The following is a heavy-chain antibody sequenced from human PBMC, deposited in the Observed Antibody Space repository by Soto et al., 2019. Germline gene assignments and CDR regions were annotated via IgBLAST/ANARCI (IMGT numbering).Heavy chain of an antibody. CDR2: IYYSGST. J-gene: IGHJ4*02. Sequence: QVQLQESGPGLVKPWETLSLTCVVSGGSLSSYYWSWTRQPPGKGLEWIGYIYYSGSTNYNPSLKSRFTISVDTTKIHSHLKLISVSAAVTAVYYCATTWGSPNDYWGRGTLVTVSS. V-gene: IGHV4-59*12. CDR1: GGSLSSYY. CDR3: ATTWGSPNDY. D-gene: IGHD3-16*01.